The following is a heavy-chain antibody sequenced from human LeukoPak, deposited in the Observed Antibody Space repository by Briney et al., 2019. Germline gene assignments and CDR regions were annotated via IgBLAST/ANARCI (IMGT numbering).Heavy chain of an antibody. CDR2: IYYSGST. CDR3: ARAGLGTGTY. V-gene: IGHV4-31*03. D-gene: IGHD1-1*01. Sequence: SEILSLTCTVSGGSISSGGYYWSWIRQHPGKGLEWIGYIYYSGSTYYNPSLKSRVTISVDTSKNQFSLKLSSVTAADTAVYYCARAGLGTGTYWGQGTLVTVSS. J-gene: IGHJ4*02. CDR1: GGSISSGGYY.